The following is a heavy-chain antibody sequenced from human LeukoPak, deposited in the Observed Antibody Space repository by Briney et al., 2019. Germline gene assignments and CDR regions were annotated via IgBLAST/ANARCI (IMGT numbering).Heavy chain of an antibody. CDR1: GFTFSTYE. D-gene: IGHD5-12*01. J-gene: IGHJ3*02. CDR2: ISRSGGNI. CDR3: ARDGDSGYPAPFDI. Sequence: GGSLRLSRAASGFTFSTYEMAWVRQAPGKGLEWVAYISRSGGNIYYADSVKGRFTISRDNAKNSLYLQMNSLRAEDTAVYYCARDGDSGYPAPFDIWGQGTMVTVSS. V-gene: IGHV3-48*03.